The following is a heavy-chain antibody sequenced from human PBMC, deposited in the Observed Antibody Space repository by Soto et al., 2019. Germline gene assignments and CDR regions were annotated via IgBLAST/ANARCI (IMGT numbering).Heavy chain of an antibody. D-gene: IGHD3-10*01. CDR1: GYTFTSYD. CDR2: MNPNSGNT. CDR3: ARGRGDYYGSGSFSTWFDP. V-gene: IGHV1-8*01. J-gene: IGHJ5*02. Sequence: QVQLVQSGAEVKKPGASVKVSCKASGYTFTSYDINWVRQATGQVLEWMGWMNPNSGNTGYAQKFQGRVTMTRNTSISTAYMELSRLRSEDTAVYYCARGRGDYYGSGSFSTWFDPWGQGTLVTVSS.